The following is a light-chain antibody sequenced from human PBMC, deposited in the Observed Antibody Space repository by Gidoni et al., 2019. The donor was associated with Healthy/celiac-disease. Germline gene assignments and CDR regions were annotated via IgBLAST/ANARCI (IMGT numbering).Light chain of an antibody. Sequence: AIRMTQSPSSFSASTGDRVTITCRASQSISSYLDWYQQKPGKAPKLLIYAASTLQSGVPSRFSGSGSGTDFTLTISCLQSEDFATYYCQQYYSYPGTFGQGTKVEIK. CDR3: QQYYSYPGT. CDR1: QSISSY. CDR2: AAS. J-gene: IGKJ1*01. V-gene: IGKV1-8*01.